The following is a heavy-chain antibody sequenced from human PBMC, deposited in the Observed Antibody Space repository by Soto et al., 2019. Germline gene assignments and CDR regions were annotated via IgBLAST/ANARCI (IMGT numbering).Heavy chain of an antibody. V-gene: IGHV4-30-4*01. Sequence: QVQLQESGPGLVKPSETLSLTCSVSGGSITSGNYYWSWIRLPPGKGLEWIGYVYYSGTTYYNPSLKSRVTISIDTSKNHFSLNLSSVTAADTAVYYCASASHRGSGFSYWFDPWGQGTLVTVSS. D-gene: IGHD3-3*01. CDR2: VYYSGTT. J-gene: IGHJ5*02. CDR3: ASASHRGSGFSYWFDP. CDR1: GGSITSGNYY.